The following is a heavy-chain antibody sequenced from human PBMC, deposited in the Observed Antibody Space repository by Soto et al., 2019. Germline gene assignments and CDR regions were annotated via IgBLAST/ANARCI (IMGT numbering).Heavy chain of an antibody. CDR1: GFTFSTYA. CDR3: AKDYGAFEFIDR. CDR2: ISRSGGTT. D-gene: IGHD4-17*01. V-gene: IGHV3-23*01. Sequence: EVQLLESGGGLRQPGGSLRLSCAASGFTFSTYAMSWVRQAPGKGLEWVSAISRSGGTTYYADSVKGRFTISRDNSKNTLYLQISSLRDDDTAVYYCAKDYGAFEFIDRWGQGTLVTVSS. J-gene: IGHJ1*01.